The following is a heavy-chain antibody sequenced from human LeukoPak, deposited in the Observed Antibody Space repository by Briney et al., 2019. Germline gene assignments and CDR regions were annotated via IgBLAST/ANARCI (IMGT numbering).Heavy chain of an antibody. D-gene: IGHD5-24*01. Sequence: GGSLRLSCAASGFTFSDYYMSWIRQAPGKGLEWVSAISGSGGSTYYADSVKGRFTISRDNSKNTLYLQMNSLRAEDTAVYYCAKDRDGYNYLTYFDYWGQGTLVTVSS. V-gene: IGHV3-23*01. CDR1: GFTFSDYY. CDR2: ISGSGGST. J-gene: IGHJ4*02. CDR3: AKDRDGYNYLTYFDY.